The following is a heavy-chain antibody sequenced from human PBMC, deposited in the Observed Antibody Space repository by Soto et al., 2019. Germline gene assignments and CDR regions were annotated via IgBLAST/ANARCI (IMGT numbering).Heavy chain of an antibody. Sequence: SVKVSCKASGGTFSSYAISWVRQAPGQGLEWMGGIIPIFGTANYAQKFQGRVTVTADESTSTAYMELSSLRSEDAAVYYCASSGTLSSWGQGTLVTVSS. V-gene: IGHV1-69*13. J-gene: IGHJ4*02. CDR3: ASSGTLSS. CDR1: GGTFSSYA. CDR2: IIPIFGTA.